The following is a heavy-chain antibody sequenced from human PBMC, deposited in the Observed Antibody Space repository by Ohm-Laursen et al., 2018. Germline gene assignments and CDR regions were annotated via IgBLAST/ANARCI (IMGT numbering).Heavy chain of an antibody. Sequence: SLRLSCSASGFTFSSDTMSWVRQAPGKGLEWVSSISNNGAGTYYADSVKGRFTISRDNSKNTLYLQMNSLRAEDTAVYYCARDSKEQWLDLYWYFDLWGRGTLVTVSS. V-gene: IGHV3-23*01. CDR1: GFTFSSDT. CDR3: ARDSKEQWLDLYWYFDL. D-gene: IGHD6-19*01. J-gene: IGHJ2*01. CDR2: ISNNGAGT.